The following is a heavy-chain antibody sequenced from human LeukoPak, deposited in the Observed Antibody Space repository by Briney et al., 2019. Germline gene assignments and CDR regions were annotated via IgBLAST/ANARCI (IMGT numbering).Heavy chain of an antibody. CDR3: ARHLDNGNYYPFDY. CDR2: INPNSGGT. J-gene: IGHJ4*02. V-gene: IGHV1-2*02. Sequence: ASVKVSCKASGYTFTGYYIHWVRQAPGQGLEWMGWINPNSGGTKYAQKFQGRVTMTRDTSISTAYMELSRLTSDDMAVYYCARHLDNGNYYPFDYWGQGTLVTVSS. D-gene: IGHD1-26*01. CDR1: GYTFTGYY.